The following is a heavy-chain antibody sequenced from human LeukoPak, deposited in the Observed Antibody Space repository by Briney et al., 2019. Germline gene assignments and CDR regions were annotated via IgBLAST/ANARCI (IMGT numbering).Heavy chain of an antibody. Sequence: SETLSLTCTVSGGSISSYYWSWIRQPPGKGLEWIGYIYYSGSTNYNPSLKSRVTISVDTSKNQFSLKLSSVTAADTAVYYCARVKPTVAAPFDYWGQGTLVTVSS. CDR2: IYYSGST. CDR3: ARVKPTVAAPFDY. J-gene: IGHJ4*02. V-gene: IGHV4-59*01. D-gene: IGHD6-19*01. CDR1: GGSISSYY.